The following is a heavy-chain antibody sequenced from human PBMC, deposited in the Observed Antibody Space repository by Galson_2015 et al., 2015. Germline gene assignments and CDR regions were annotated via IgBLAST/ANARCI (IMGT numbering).Heavy chain of an antibody. V-gene: IGHV3-30*18. CDR1: GFTFSSYG. D-gene: IGHD3-10*01. CDR2: ISYDGSNK. J-gene: IGHJ6*02. CDR3: AKDHQILWFGELSVADYYYYGMDV. Sequence: SLRLSCAASGFTFSSYGMHWVRQAPGKGLEWVAVISYDGSNKYYADSVKGRFTISRDNSKNTLYLQMNSLRAEDTAVYYCAKDHQILWFGELSVADYYYYGMDVWGQGTTVTVSS.